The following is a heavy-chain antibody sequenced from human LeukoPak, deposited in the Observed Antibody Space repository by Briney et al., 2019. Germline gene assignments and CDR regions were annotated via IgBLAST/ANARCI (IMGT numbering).Heavy chain of an antibody. V-gene: IGHV5-10-1*01. D-gene: IGHD2/OR15-2a*01. CDR3: VRRAYDVTTYYYFDY. J-gene: IGHJ4*02. Sequence: PGESLKISCKGSGYSFTSYWISWVRQMPGKGLEWMGRIDPSDSYNNYRPSFQGHVTISADKSLSTSYLQWSSLKASDTAMYYCVRRAYDVTTYYYFDYWGQGTLVTVSS. CDR1: GYSFTSYW. CDR2: IDPSDSYN.